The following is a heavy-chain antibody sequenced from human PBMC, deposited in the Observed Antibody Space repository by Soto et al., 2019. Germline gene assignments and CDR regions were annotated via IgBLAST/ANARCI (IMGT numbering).Heavy chain of an antibody. CDR2: INHSEST. J-gene: IGHJ4*02. V-gene: IGHV4-34*01. D-gene: IGHD3-9*01. Sequence: QVQLQQWGAGLLKPSETLSLTCAVYGGSFSGYYWSWIRQPPGKGLEWIGEINHSESTNYNPSLKSRVTISVDTSKNQFSLKLSSVTAANTAVYYCAPSPRITIFSGGFHDYWGPGTLVTVSS. CDR1: GGSFSGYY. CDR3: APSPRITIFSGGFHDY.